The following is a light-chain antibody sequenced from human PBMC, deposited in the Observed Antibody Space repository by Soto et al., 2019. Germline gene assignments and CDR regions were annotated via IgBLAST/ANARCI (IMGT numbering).Light chain of an antibody. Sequence: DIQMTQSPSSLSASVGDTVTIDCRTSQGINIYLNWYRQKPGRAPELLIYAASNLHTGVPSRFSGVGSGTEFTLTIDNVQPEDFATYYCQQTYTNFFAFGPGIKVDIQ. V-gene: IGKV1-39*01. CDR2: AAS. J-gene: IGKJ3*01. CDR1: QGINIY. CDR3: QQTYTNFFA.